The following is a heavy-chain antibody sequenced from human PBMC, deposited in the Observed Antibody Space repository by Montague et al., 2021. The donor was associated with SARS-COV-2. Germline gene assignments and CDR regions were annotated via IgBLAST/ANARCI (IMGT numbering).Heavy chain of an antibody. CDR1: SGSFSTYS. CDR2: IHHGGST. J-gene: IGHJ6*03. V-gene: IGHV4-34*01. Sequence: SETLSLTCAVHSGSFSTYSWNWIRQPPGKGLEWIGEIHHGGSTNYIPSLKSRVTISADTSKNQFSLKLTSVAAADTAVYYCARLGDGVVPSPILGVGPYYSYYYLDVWGKGTTVTVSS. D-gene: IGHD3-10*01. CDR3: ARLGDGVVPSPILGVGPYYSYYYLDV.